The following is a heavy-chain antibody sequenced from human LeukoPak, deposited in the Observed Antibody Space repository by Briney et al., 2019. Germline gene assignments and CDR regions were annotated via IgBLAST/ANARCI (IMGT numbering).Heavy chain of an antibody. D-gene: IGHD4-17*01. CDR3: ARLYGEYPDY. J-gene: IGHJ4*02. Sequence: GGSLRLSCADSGFTFSSYWMSWVRQAPPKGLEWVANIKQDGSEKYYVDSVKGRFTISRDNAKKSLYLQMKSLRAEDTAVYYCARLYGEYPDYWGQGTLVTVSS. CDR1: GFTFSSYW. V-gene: IGHV3-7*05. CDR2: IKQDGSEK.